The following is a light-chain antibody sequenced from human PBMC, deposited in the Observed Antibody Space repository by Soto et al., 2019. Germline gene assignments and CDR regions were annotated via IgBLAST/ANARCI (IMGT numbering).Light chain of an antibody. CDR2: DSS. J-gene: IGKJ1*01. V-gene: IGKV3-20*01. CDR1: QSLSSNF. CDR3: QQVYSLPPAT. Sequence: EIVLTQSPATLSFSPGERATLSCRASQSLSSNFLAWYQQKPGQPPRHLIYDSSTRATGFPDRFSGSGSGTDFALTIIRLEPEDFAVYYCQQVYSLPPATCGQGTRVDIK.